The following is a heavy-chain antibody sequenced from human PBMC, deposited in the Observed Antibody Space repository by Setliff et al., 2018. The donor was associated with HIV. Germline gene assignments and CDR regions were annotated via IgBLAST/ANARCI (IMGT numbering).Heavy chain of an antibody. D-gene: IGHD4-4*01. CDR2: IFSNDEK. CDR1: GFSLSNARMG. J-gene: IGHJ4*02. CDR3: ARILLDLGNYGGFDY. Sequence: SGPTLVNPAETLTLTCTVSGFSLSNARMGVSWIRQPPGKALEGLAHIFSNDEKSYSTSLKSRLTISKDTSKSQVVLTMTNMNPVDTATYYCARILLDLGNYGGFDYWGQGTLVTSPQ. V-gene: IGHV2-26*02.